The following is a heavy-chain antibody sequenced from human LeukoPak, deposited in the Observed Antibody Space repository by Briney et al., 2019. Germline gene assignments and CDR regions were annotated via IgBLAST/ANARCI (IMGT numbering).Heavy chain of an antibody. CDR2: IYPGDSDT. V-gene: IGHV5-51*01. Sequence: GESLKISCKGSGYSFTSYWIGWVRQMPGKGLEWMGLIYPGDSDTRYSPSFQGQVTISADKSISTAYLQWSSLKASDTAMYYCATKAYCGGDCSETPDIWGQGTMVTVSS. CDR1: GYSFTSYW. D-gene: IGHD2-21*02. CDR3: ATKAYCGGDCSETPDI. J-gene: IGHJ3*02.